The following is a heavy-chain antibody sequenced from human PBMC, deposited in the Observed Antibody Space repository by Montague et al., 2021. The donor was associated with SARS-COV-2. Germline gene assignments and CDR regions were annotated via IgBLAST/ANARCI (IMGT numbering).Heavy chain of an antibody. CDR2: FRHLRGT. D-gene: IGHD3-10*01. CDR3: AREFRTYGYGGQYWYFDL. J-gene: IGHJ2*01. CDR1: GSPGVVELW. V-gene: IGHV4-4*02. Sequence: SETLSLTCPQCGSPGVVELWRRSEEHPSELQPPLILVFRHLRGTNYNPSLKSRVTISIDKSKNQFSLKLSSVTAADTAVYYCAREFRTYGYGGQYWYFDLWGRGTLVTVSS.